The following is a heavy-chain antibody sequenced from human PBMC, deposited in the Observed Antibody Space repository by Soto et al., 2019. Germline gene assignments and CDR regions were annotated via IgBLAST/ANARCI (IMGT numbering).Heavy chain of an antibody. CDR2: IWYDGSNK. Sequence: QVQLVESGGGVVQPGRSLRLSCAASGFTFSSYGMHWVRQAPGKGLEWVAVIWYDGSNKYYADSVKGRFTISRDNSKNTLYLQMNSLRAEDTAVYYCVRGGMVRGVVYYYYYYMDVWGKGTTVTVSS. CDR3: VRGGMVRGVVYYYYYYMDV. V-gene: IGHV3-33*01. CDR1: GFTFSSYG. D-gene: IGHD3-10*01. J-gene: IGHJ6*03.